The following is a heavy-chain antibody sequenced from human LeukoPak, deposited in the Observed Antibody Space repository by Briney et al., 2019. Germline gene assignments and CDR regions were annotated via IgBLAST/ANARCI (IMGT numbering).Heavy chain of an antibody. D-gene: IGHD6-19*01. V-gene: IGHV1-18*01. CDR1: GYTFTSYG. CDR2: ISAYSGNT. CDR3: ARGLVAVAGIPHYYYMDV. J-gene: IGHJ6*03. Sequence: ASVKVSCKASGYTFTSYGISWVRQAPGQGLEWMGWISAYSGNTNYAQKLQGRVTMTTDTSTSTAYMELSSLRSEDTAVYYCARGLVAVAGIPHYYYMDVWGKGTTVTVSS.